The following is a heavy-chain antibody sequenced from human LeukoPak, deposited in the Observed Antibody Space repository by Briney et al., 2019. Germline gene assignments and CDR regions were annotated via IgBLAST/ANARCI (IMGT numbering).Heavy chain of an antibody. CDR2: INPSGGST. V-gene: IGHV1-46*01. D-gene: IGHD2-2*01. CDR3: ARDGGYCSSTSCYGGEGYFDY. CDR1: GYTFTSYY. Sequence: ASVKVSCKASGYTFTSYYMHWVRQAPGQGLEWMGIINPSGGSTSYAQKFQGRVTMTRDTSTSTVYMELGSLRSEDTAVYYCARDGGYCSSTSCYGGEGYFDYWGQGTLVTVSS. J-gene: IGHJ4*02.